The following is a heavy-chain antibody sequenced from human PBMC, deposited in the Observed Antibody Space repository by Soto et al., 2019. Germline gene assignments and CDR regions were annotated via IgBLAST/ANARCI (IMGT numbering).Heavy chain of an antibody. Sequence: QVQLQQWGAGLLKPSETLSLTCAVYGGSFSGYYWSWIRQPPGKGLEWIGEINHSGSTNYNPSLKGRVTIPVDPSKIQFSLKLSSVTAADTAVYYWASLWGSYRGYYRYYMDVWGKGTTVTVSS. CDR2: INHSGST. V-gene: IGHV4-34*01. J-gene: IGHJ6*03. CDR1: GGSFSGYY. D-gene: IGHD3-16*02. CDR3: ASLWGSYRGYYRYYMDV.